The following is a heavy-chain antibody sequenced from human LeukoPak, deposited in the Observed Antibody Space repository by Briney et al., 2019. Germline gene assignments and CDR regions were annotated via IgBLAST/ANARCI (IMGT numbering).Heavy chain of an antibody. CDR2: ISYRGST. Sequence: SETPSLTCTVSGGSINRHYWSWIRQTPGKGLEWIGYISYRGSTNYNPSLKSRVTISVDTSNNQFSLRLSSLTAADTAVYYCATNAGPAALDAIDIWGQGTIVTVSS. V-gene: IGHV4-59*08. CDR3: ATNAGPAALDAIDI. D-gene: IGHD2-2*01. CDR1: GGSINRHY. J-gene: IGHJ3*02.